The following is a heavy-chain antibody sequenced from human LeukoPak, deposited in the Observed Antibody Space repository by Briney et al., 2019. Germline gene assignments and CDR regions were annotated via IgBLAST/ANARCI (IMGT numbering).Heavy chain of an antibody. V-gene: IGHV3-23*01. J-gene: IGHJ4*02. CDR2: ITGSGGTT. D-gene: IGHD1-26*01. CDR1: GFTFTNYV. CDR3: AKESLGSGSQYGSYHDY. Sequence: GGSLRLSCAASGFTFTNYVMSWVRQPPGKGLEWVSTITGSGGTTYYADSVKGRFTISRDNSKNTLYLQMNSLRPEDTAVYYCAKESLGSGSQYGSYHDYWGQGTLVTVSS.